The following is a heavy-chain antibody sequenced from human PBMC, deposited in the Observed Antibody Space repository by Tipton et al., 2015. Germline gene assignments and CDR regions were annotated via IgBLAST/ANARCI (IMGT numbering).Heavy chain of an antibody. CDR3: ARGLLLWFGMSDY. J-gene: IGHJ4*02. CDR1: GDSVSSSSHY. Sequence: GLVKPSETLSLTCSVSGDSVSSSSHYWGWIRQPPGKGPEWIGSTYYTGATYYNPSLQSRVTVSLDTSKNQFSLSLSSVTAADTAVYYCARGLLLWFGMSDYWGRGTLVTVSS. D-gene: IGHD3-10*01. CDR2: TYYTGAT. V-gene: IGHV4-39*01.